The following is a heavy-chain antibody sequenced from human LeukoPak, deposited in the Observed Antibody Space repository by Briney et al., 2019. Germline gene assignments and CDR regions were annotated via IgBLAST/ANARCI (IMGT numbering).Heavy chain of an antibody. CDR3: AKGGYPRDPLDY. CDR2: IRLDGSNK. J-gene: IGHJ4*02. Sequence: GGSLRLSCAASGFTFSSYGMHWVRQAPGKGLEWVAFIRLDGSNKYYADSVKGRFTISRDNSKNTLYLQMNSLRAEDTAVYYCAKGGYPRDPLDYWGQGTLVTVSS. D-gene: IGHD5-12*01. V-gene: IGHV3-30*02. CDR1: GFTFSSYG.